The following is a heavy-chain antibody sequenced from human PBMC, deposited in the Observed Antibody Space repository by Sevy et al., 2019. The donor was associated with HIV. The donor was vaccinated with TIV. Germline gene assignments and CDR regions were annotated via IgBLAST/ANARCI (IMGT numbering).Heavy chain of an antibody. J-gene: IGHJ4*02. CDR2: ISSSSNYI. V-gene: IGHV3-21*01. CDR3: ASDGGCSSTACLLYFDY. CDR1: GFTFSKYP. Sequence: GGSLRLSCVVSGFTFSKYPMNWVRQAPGKGLEWVSSISSSSNYIYYGDSVKGRFTISRDNAKNSLYLQMNSLRADDTAVYYCASDGGCSSTACLLYFDYWGQRTLVTVSS. D-gene: IGHD2-2*01.